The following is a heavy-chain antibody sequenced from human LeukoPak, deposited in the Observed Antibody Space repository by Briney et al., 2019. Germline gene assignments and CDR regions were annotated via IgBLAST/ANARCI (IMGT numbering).Heavy chain of an antibody. J-gene: IGHJ4*02. CDR3: ARHYDSTAYSLDY. CDR2: IKQDGSQK. Sequence: GGSLRLSCAASGFTFSSYWMTWVRQAPGKGLEWVANIKQDGSQKFYLDSVKGRFTISRDNAKESLFLQMNSLRAEDTAVYYCARHYDSTAYSLDYWGQGTLVTVSS. CDR1: GFTFSSYW. V-gene: IGHV3-7*01. D-gene: IGHD3-22*01.